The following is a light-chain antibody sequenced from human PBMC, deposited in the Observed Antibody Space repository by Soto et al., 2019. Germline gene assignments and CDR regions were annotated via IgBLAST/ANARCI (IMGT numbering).Light chain of an antibody. V-gene: IGLV2-14*01. CDR3: SSYTSTNTLGV. Sequence: QSVLTQPASVSGSPGQSITISCTGTSSDVGTYNYVSWYQHHPGKAPKLIIYEVSNRPSGVSNRFSGSKSGNTASLTISGLQAEDEGDYYCSSYTSTNTLGVFGGGTQLTVL. CDR2: EVS. J-gene: IGLJ7*01. CDR1: SSDVGTYNY.